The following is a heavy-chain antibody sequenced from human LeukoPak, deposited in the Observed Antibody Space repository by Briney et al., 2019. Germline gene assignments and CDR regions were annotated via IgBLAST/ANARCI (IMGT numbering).Heavy chain of an antibody. CDR1: GYTFTGYY. Sequence: ASVKVSCKASGYTFTGYYMHWVRQAPGQGLEWMGWINPNSGGTNYAQKFQGRVTMTRDTSISTAYMELSRLRSDDTAVYYCARGGGYCSSTSCYKDYWGQGTLVTVSS. J-gene: IGHJ4*02. CDR3: ARGGGYCSSTSCYKDY. D-gene: IGHD2-2*01. V-gene: IGHV1-2*02. CDR2: INPNSGGT.